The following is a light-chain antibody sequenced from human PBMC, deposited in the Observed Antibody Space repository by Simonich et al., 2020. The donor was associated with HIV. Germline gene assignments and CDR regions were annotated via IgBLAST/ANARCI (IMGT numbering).Light chain of an antibody. Sequence: DIQMTQSPSSLSASVGDRVTITCRASQTISSNLNWDQQKPGKAPKLLIYAASSLQSEVPSRFSGSGSGTDFTLTISSLQPDDFATYYCQQSYSTLMYTFGQGTKLEIK. V-gene: IGKV1-39*01. CDR2: AAS. CDR3: QQSYSTLMYT. CDR1: QTISSN. J-gene: IGKJ2*01.